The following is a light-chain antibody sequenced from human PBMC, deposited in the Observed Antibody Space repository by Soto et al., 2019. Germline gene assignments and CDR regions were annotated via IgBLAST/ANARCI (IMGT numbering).Light chain of an antibody. V-gene: IGLV2-14*02. CDR1: SSDVGSYNL. Sequence: QSALTQPASVSGSPGQSITISCTGTSSDVGSYNLVSWYQQHPGKAPKLMIYEGSKRPSGVSNRFSGSKSGTSASLAISGLQSEDEADYYCAAWDDSLWVFGGGTKLTVL. J-gene: IGLJ3*02. CDR2: EGS. CDR3: AAWDDSLWV.